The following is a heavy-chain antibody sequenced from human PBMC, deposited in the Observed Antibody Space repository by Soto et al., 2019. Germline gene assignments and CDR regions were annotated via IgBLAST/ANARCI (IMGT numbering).Heavy chain of an antibody. V-gene: IGHV4-4*02. D-gene: IGHD2-15*01. CDR2: IYHSGST. CDR1: GGSISSSNW. CDR3: ARDSPLGYCSGGSCFFGD. Sequence: PSETLSPTCAVSGGSISSSNWWSWVRQPPGKGLEWIGEIYHSGSTNYNPSLKSRVTISVDKSKKYLYLQMNNLRDEDTALYYCARDSPLGYCSGGSCFFGDWGQGTLVTVSS. J-gene: IGHJ4*02.